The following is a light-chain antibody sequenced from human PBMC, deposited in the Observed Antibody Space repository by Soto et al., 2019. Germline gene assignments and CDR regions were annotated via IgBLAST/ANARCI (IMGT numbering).Light chain of an antibody. CDR1: SSDIGNYNY. J-gene: IGLJ1*01. CDR3: SSYTSSTTLV. CDR2: EVN. Sequence: ALTQPASVSGSPGQSITISCTGTSSDIGNYNYVSWYQQHPGKVPKLMIYEVNNRPSGVSNRFSGSKSGNTASLTISGLEAEDEADYYCSSYTSSTTLVFATGTKVTVL. V-gene: IGLV2-14*01.